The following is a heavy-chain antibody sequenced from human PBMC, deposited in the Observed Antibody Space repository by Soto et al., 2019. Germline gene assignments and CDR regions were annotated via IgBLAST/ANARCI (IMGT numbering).Heavy chain of an antibody. D-gene: IGHD7-27*01. V-gene: IGHV3-64*01. CDR3: ARALGYAFDI. CDR2: ISSNGGST. CDR1: GFTFSSYA. J-gene: IGHJ3*02. Sequence: EVQLVESGGGLVQPGGSLRLSCAASGFTFSSYAMHWVRQAPGKGLEYVSAISSNGGSTYYANSVKGRCTISRDNSENTLYLQMGRLRAEDMAVSYCARALGYAFDIWGQGTMVTVSS.